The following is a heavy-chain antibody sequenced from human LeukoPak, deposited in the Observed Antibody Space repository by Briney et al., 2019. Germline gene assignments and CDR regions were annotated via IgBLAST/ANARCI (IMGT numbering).Heavy chain of an antibody. V-gene: IGHV3-30*02. CDR1: GFTFSSYG. Sequence: GGSLRLSCVASGFTFSSYGMHWVRQAPGKGLEWVAFIRYDGSNKYYADSVKGRFTISRDNSKNTLYLQMNSLRAEDTAVYYCARGDDGDSSFDYWGQGTLVTVSS. CDR2: IRYDGSNK. D-gene: IGHD4-17*01. J-gene: IGHJ4*02. CDR3: ARGDDGDSSFDY.